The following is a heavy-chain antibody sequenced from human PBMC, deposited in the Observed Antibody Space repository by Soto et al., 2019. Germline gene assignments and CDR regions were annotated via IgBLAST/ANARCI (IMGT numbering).Heavy chain of an antibody. CDR3: AKAWKYQLLRGATIDY. Sequence: GESLKISCAASGFTFSSYAMSWVRQAPGKGLEWVSAISGSGGSTYYADSVKGRFTISRDNSKNTLYLQMNSLRAEDTAVYYCAKAWKYQLLRGATIDYWGQGTLVTVSS. D-gene: IGHD2-2*01. CDR1: GFTFSSYA. V-gene: IGHV3-23*01. CDR2: ISGSGGST. J-gene: IGHJ4*02.